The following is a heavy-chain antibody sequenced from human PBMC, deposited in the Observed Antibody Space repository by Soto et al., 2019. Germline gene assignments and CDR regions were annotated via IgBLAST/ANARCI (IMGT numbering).Heavy chain of an antibody. CDR1: GFTFSSYA. D-gene: IGHD3-16*02. V-gene: IGHV3-23*01. J-gene: IGHJ4*02. CDR3: AKTPSSSIWGSYRHFDY. CDR2: ISGSGGST. Sequence: GGSLRLSCAASGFTFSSYAMTWVRQAPGKGLEWVSGISGSGGSTYYADSVKGRFTISRDNSKKTLYLQMNSLRAEDTAVYYCAKTPSSSIWGSYRHFDYWGQGTLVTVSS.